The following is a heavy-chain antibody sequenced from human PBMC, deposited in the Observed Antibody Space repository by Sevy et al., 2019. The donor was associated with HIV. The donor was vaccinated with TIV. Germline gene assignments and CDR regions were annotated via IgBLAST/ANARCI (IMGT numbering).Heavy chain of an antibody. J-gene: IGHJ6*02. Sequence: GGSLRLSCAASGFTFSSYWIHWVRQAPGKGLVWVSRINSDGSGTSYADSVKGRFTISRDNAKNTLYLQMNSLRAEDMAVYYCARDFWSAQRGMDVWGQGTTVTVSS. CDR3: ARDFWSAQRGMDV. D-gene: IGHD3-3*01. V-gene: IGHV3-74*01. CDR1: GFTFSSYW. CDR2: INSDGSGT.